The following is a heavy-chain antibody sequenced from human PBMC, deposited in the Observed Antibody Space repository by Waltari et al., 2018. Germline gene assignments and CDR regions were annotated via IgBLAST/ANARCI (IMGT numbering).Heavy chain of an antibody. D-gene: IGHD6-19*01. CDR2: IYSGGST. V-gene: IGHV3-53*01. CDR3: AREGSSGWYGFDY. CDR1: AFTVSSTY. Sequence: EVQMVGSGGGLIQPGGSLRLSCAASAFTVSSTYMSWVRQAPGKGLEWVSVIYSGGSTYYADSVKGRFTISRDNSKNTLYLQMNSLRAEDTAVYYCAREGSSGWYGFDYWGQGTLVTVSS. J-gene: IGHJ4*02.